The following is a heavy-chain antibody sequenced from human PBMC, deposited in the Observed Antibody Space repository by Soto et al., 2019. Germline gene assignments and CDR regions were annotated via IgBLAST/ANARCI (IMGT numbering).Heavy chain of an antibody. V-gene: IGHV1-3*01. CDR3: ARDLAYYYDSSGYLEY. Sequence: ASVKVSCKASGYTFTSYAMHWVRQAPGQRLEWMGWINAGNGNTKYSQKFQGRVTITRDTSASTAYMELSSLRSEDTAVYYCARDLAYYYDSSGYLEYWGQGTLVTVSS. CDR1: GYTFTSYA. D-gene: IGHD3-22*01. J-gene: IGHJ4*02. CDR2: INAGNGNT.